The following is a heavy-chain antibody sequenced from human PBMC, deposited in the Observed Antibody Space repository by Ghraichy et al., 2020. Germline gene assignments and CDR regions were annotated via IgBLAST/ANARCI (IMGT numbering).Heavy chain of an antibody. Sequence: GGSLRLSCAASGFTFSSYAMHWVRQAPGKGLEWVAFISYDGSNKYYADSVKGRFTISRDNSKNTLYLQMNSLRAEDTAVYYCARGGDCSSTSCYLGWFDPWGQGTLVTVSS. CDR1: GFTFSSYA. CDR2: ISYDGSNK. V-gene: IGHV3-30-3*01. D-gene: IGHD2-2*01. J-gene: IGHJ5*02. CDR3: ARGGDCSSTSCYLGWFDP.